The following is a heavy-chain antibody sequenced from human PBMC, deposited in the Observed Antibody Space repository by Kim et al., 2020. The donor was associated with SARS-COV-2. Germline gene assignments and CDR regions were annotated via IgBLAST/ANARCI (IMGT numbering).Heavy chain of an antibody. Sequence: GGSLRLSCAASGFTFSSYSMNWVRQAPGKGLEWVSSISSSSSYLYYADSVKGRFTISRDNAKNSLYLQMNSLRAEDTAVYYCARGGSTMKTYYYGMDVWGQGTTVTVSS. CDR2: ISSSSSYL. CDR1: GFTFSSYS. V-gene: IGHV3-21*01. J-gene: IGHJ6*02. CDR3: ARGGSTMKTYYYGMDV.